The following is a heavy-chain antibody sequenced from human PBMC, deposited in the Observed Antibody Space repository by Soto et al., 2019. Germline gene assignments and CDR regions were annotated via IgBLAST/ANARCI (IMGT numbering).Heavy chain of an antibody. J-gene: IGHJ3*02. D-gene: IGHD3-10*01. CDR1: GFTFSDYY. CDR2: ISSSSSYT. V-gene: IGHV3-11*06. CDR3: AREGISYGSGRGAFDI. Sequence: GGSLRLSCAASGFTFSDYYMSWIRQAPGKGLEWVSYISSSSSYTNYAGSVKGRFTISRDNAKNSLYLQMNSLRAEDTAVYYCAREGISYGSGRGAFDIWGQGTMVTVSS.